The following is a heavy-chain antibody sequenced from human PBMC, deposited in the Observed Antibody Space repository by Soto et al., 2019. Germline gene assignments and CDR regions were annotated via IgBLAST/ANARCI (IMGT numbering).Heavy chain of an antibody. Sequence: ASVKVSCKVSGYTLTELSMHWVRQAPGKGLEWMGGFDPEDGETIYAQKFQGRVTMTEDTSTDTAYMELSSLRSEDTAVYYCASSSGYLSDNWFDPWDQGTLVTVS. V-gene: IGHV1-24*01. D-gene: IGHD6-19*01. CDR2: FDPEDGET. J-gene: IGHJ5*02. CDR1: GYTLTELS. CDR3: ASSSGYLSDNWFDP.